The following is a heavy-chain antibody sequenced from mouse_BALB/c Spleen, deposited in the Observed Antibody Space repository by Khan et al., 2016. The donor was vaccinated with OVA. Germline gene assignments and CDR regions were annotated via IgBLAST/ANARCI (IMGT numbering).Heavy chain of an antibody. CDR1: GFTFSDYY. J-gene: IGHJ3*01. CDR3: GRGYYGDAFAY. CDR2: ISDGGSYT. D-gene: IGHD2-13*01. Sequence: EVELVESGGGLVKPGGSLTLSCAASGFTFSDYYMYWVRQTPEKRLEWVATISDGGSYTYYPASMKGRFTISRDDAENNLFLQMSSLRTEDTAMYYCGRGYYGDAFAYWGQGTLVTVSA. V-gene: IGHV5-4*02.